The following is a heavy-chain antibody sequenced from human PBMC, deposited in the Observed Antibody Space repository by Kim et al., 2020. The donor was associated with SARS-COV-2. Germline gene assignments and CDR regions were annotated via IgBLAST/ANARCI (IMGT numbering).Heavy chain of an antibody. J-gene: IGHJ4*02. V-gene: IGHV3-33*01. CDR3: AGERKWIDS. D-gene: IGHD1-26*01. CDR2: IWHDGRSE. CDR1: GFTFSSYG. Sequence: GGSLRLSCEASGFTFSSYGMHWVRQAPGKGLEWVAVIWHDGRSEYYAGSVKGRFTISRDNSKNTLYLQMNSLRAEDTAVYYCAGERKWIDSWGQGTLVTVSS.